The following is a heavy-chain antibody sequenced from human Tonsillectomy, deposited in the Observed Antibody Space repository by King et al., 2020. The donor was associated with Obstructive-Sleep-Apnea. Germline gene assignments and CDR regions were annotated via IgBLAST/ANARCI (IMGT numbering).Heavy chain of an antibody. CDR3: ARDTFTEILTGYYSY. J-gene: IGHJ4*02. Sequence: VQRVESGGGVVQPGRSLRLSCAAAGFTFSSYGMHWVRQAPGKGLVWVAVIWYDGSNKDYEDSVKGRFTISRDNSKNTLYLQMNSLRAEDTAVYYCARDTFTEILTGYYSYWGQGTLVTVSS. D-gene: IGHD3-9*01. CDR2: IWYDGSNK. CDR1: GFTFSSYG. V-gene: IGHV3-33*01.